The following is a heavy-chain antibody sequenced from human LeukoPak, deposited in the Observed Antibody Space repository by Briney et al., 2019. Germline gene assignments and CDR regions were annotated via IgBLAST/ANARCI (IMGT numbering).Heavy chain of an antibody. J-gene: IGHJ4*02. CDR2: INSDGSST. Sequence: PGGSLRLSCAASGFTFKNYDMHWVRQAPGKGLVWVSRINSDGSSTSYADSVKGRFTISRDNAKNTLYLQMNSLRAEDTAVYYCARDNRPWYSSGWYGGVDYWGQGTLVTVSS. D-gene: IGHD6-19*01. CDR3: ARDNRPWYSSGWYGGVDY. CDR1: GFTFKNYD. V-gene: IGHV3-74*01.